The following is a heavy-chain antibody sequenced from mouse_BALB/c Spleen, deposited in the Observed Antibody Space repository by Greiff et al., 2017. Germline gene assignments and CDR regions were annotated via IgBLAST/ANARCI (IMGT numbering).Heavy chain of an antibody. J-gene: IGHJ4*01. CDR2: IDPSDSYT. Sequence: VQLQQPGAELVKPGASVKLSCKASGYTFTSYWMHWVKQRPGQGLEWIGEIDPSDSYTNYNQKFKGKATLTVDKSSSTAYMQLSSLTSEDSAVYYCAPRGLRGYAMDYWGQGTSVTVSS. CDR3: APRGLRGYAMDY. V-gene: IGHV1-69*02. D-gene: IGHD1-1*01. CDR1: GYTFTSYW.